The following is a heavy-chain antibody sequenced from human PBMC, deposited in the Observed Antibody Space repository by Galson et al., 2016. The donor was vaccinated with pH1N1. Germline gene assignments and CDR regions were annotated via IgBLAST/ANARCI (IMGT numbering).Heavy chain of an antibody. J-gene: IGHJ4*02. D-gene: IGHD1-26*01. CDR3: TRGGIVAPGDY. V-gene: IGHV4-34*01. CDR2: VNHSGST. CDR1: GGSFSGYY. Sequence: ETLSLTCQVYGGSFSGYYWSWIRQPPGKGLEWIGEVNHSGSTKYNPSLKSRVTISVDTSKNQLSLKVTSVTAAGTAVYYCTRGGIVAPGDYWGQGTLVTVSS.